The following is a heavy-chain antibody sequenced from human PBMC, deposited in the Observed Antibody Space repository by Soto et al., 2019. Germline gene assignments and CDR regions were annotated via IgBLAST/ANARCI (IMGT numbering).Heavy chain of an antibody. CDR1: GFTFSDYY. Sequence: QVQLVESGGGLVKPGGSLRLSCAASGFTFSDYYMNWIRQAPGKGLEGVSYISSSGTPIYYADSVKGRFTISRDNAKNSLFLQMNSLRAEDTALYYCARGHSIFYGMDVWGQGTTVTVSS. V-gene: IGHV3-11*01. D-gene: IGHD2-21*01. CDR2: ISSSGTPI. J-gene: IGHJ6*02. CDR3: ARGHSIFYGMDV.